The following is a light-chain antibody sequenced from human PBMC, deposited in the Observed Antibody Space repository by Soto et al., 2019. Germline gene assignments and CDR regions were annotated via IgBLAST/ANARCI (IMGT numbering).Light chain of an antibody. CDR3: QQADSFPLP. CDR1: QDISTL. V-gene: IGKV1D-12*01. CDR2: GAS. Sequence: DIQMYQSPSSLSAYIGDTVTITCRASQDISTLLAWYQQKPGKAPKLLIYGASTLESGVPSRFSGRGSGTDFTLTISSLQPEDFATYFCQQADSFPLPFCGGTMVDIK. J-gene: IGKJ4*01.